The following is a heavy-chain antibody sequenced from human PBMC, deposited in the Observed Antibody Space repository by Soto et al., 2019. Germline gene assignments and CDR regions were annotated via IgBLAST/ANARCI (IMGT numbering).Heavy chain of an antibody. Sequence: QVQLVESGGGVVQPGRSLRLSCAASGFIFSNYVMYWVRQAPGKGLEWVAFMSYDGTTKSYADSVKGRFTISRDNSQNTQYLQMNSLRPEDTGVYYCAREVLWYRYFDYWGQGTLVTVSS. CDR2: MSYDGTTK. D-gene: IGHD3-10*01. CDR3: AREVLWYRYFDY. J-gene: IGHJ4*02. V-gene: IGHV3-30-3*01. CDR1: GFIFSNYV.